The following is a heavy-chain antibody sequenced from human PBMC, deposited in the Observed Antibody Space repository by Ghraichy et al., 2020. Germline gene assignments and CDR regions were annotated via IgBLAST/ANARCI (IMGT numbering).Heavy chain of an antibody. CDR3: ARWGRAASGFGAYSSGRRSGPGVDY. D-gene: IGHD6-19*01. J-gene: IGHJ4*02. Sequence: SETLSLTCAVYGGSFSGYYWSWIRQPPGKGLEWIGEINHSGSTNYNPSLKSRVTISVDTSKNQFSLKLSSVTAADTAVYYCARWGRAASGFGAYSSGRRSGPGVDYWGQGTLVTVSS. CDR1: GGSFSGYY. CDR2: INHSGST. V-gene: IGHV4-34*01.